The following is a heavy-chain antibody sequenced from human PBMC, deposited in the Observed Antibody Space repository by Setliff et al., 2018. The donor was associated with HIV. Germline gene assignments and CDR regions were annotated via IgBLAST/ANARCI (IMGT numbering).Heavy chain of an antibody. CDR2: IYHGGST. CDR1: GGSISSSNW. V-gene: IGHV4-4*02. J-gene: IGHJ4*02. Sequence: SETLSLTCAVSGGSISSSNWWSWVRQPPGKGLEWIGEIYHGGSTNYNPSLKSRVTISVDKSKNQSSLKLASVTAADTAVYYCASGEPYYYDSTGYSGNYFDYWGQGTLVTVPQ. CDR3: ASGEPYYYDSTGYSGNYFDY. D-gene: IGHD3-22*01.